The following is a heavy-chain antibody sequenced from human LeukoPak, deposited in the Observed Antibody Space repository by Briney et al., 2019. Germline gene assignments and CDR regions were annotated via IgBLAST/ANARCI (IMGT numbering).Heavy chain of an antibody. J-gene: IGHJ5*02. CDR3: ARVLSSSFNWFDP. D-gene: IGHD3-3*02. Sequence: ASVKVSCKASGYTCTSYAMHWVRQAPGQRLEWMGWINAGNGNTKYSQKFQGRVTITRDTSASTAYMELSSLRSEDTAVYYCARVLSSSFNWFDPWGQGTLVTVSS. V-gene: IGHV1-3*01. CDR2: INAGNGNT. CDR1: GYTCTSYA.